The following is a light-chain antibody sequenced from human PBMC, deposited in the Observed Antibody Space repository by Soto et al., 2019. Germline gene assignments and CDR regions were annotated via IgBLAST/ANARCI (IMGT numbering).Light chain of an antibody. V-gene: IGKV1-5*03. J-gene: IGKJ2*01. CDR2: KAS. CDR3: EQYLGCSRT. Sequence: IQMTQAPSTVSASVGVGVSITFGASQSISSWLAWYQQKPGKAPKLLIYKASSLESGVPSRFSGRGSLREFALTLSSLQPDEFATYYWEQYLGCSRTFGQGT. CDR1: QSISSW.